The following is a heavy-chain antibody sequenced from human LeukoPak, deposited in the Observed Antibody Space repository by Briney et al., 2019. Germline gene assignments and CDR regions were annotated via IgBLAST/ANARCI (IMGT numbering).Heavy chain of an antibody. CDR3: AKSRITIFGVVIGFYYFDY. CDR2: ISGSGGST. J-gene: IGHJ4*02. D-gene: IGHD3-3*01. CDR1: GFTFSSYA. V-gene: IGHV3-23*01. Sequence: QAGGSLRLSCAASGFTFSSYAMSWVRQAPGKGLEWVSAISGSGGSTYYADSVKGRFTISRDNSKNTLYLQMNSLRVEDTAVYYCAKSRITIFGVVIGFYYFDYWGQGTLVTVSS.